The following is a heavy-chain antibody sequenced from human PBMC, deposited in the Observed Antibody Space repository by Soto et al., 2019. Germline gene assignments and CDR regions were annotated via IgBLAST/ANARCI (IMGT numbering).Heavy chain of an antibody. J-gene: IGHJ3*02. D-gene: IGHD5-12*01. CDR2: INHSGST. CDR3: ARGRRGYNRDAFNI. CDR1: GGSFSGYY. Sequence: QVQLQQWGAGLLKPSETLSLTCAVYGGSFSGYYWSGIRQPPGKGLEWIGEINHSGSTNYNPSLKSRVTISVDTSTNQFSLKLSSVTAADTAVYYCARGRRGYNRDAFNIWGQGTMVTVSS. V-gene: IGHV4-34*01.